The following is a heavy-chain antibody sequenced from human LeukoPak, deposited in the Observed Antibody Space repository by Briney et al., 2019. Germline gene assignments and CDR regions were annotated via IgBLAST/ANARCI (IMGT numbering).Heavy chain of an antibody. CDR2: IYSGGST. Sequence: GGSLRLSCAASGFTFSSYWMSWVRQAPGKGLEWVSVIYSGGSTYDADSVKGRFTISRDNFKNTLYLQMNNLRAEDTAVYYCARDIASGWQQLVVYYYYYGMDVWGQGTTVTVSS. D-gene: IGHD6-13*01. V-gene: IGHV3-53*01. J-gene: IGHJ6*02. CDR3: ARDIASGWQQLVVYYYYYGMDV. CDR1: GFTFSSYW.